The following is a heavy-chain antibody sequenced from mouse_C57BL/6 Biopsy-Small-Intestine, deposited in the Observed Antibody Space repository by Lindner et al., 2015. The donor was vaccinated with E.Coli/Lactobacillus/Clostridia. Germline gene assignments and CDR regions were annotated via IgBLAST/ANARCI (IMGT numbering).Heavy chain of an antibody. V-gene: IGHV1-81*01. Sequence: VQLQESGAELARPGASVKLSCKASGYTFTSYGISWVKQRSGQGLEWIGEIYPRSGNTYYNEKFKGKATLTADKSSSTVHMELRSLTSEDSAVYFCAEGISTGTGYWGQGTLVTVSA. CDR3: AEGISTGTGY. CDR2: IYPRSGNT. J-gene: IGHJ3*01. D-gene: IGHD2-10*02. CDR1: GYTFTSYG.